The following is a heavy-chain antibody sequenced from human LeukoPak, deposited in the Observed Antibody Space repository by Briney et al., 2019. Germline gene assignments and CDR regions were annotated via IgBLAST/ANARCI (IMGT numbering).Heavy chain of an antibody. CDR2: FSGSGGTT. V-gene: IGHV3-23*01. D-gene: IGHD2-8*01. CDR1: GFTFSSYA. CDR3: ANGNRCTSPNCLGYYYFYMDV. J-gene: IGHJ6*03. Sequence: PGGSLRPSCAASGFTFSSYAMNWVRQAPGRGLEWVSGFSGSGGTTYYADSGKGRFTISRDNSKNTLYLQMNSLRAEDTAVYYCANGNRCTSPNCLGYYYFYMDVWGKGTTVTVSS.